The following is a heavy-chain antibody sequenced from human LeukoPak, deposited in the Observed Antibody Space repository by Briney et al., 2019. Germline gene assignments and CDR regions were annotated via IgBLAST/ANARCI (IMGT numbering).Heavy chain of an antibody. V-gene: IGHV4-34*01. J-gene: IGHJ3*02. CDR1: GGSFSGYY. D-gene: IGHD3-10*01. Sequence: SETLSLTCAVYGGSFSGYYWSWIRQPPGKGLEWIGEINHSGSTNYNPSLKSRVTISVDTSKNQFSLKLSSVTAAGTAVYYCARSDRQRARSGRLEAFDIWGQGTMVTVSS. CDR3: ARSDRQRARSGRLEAFDI. CDR2: INHSGST.